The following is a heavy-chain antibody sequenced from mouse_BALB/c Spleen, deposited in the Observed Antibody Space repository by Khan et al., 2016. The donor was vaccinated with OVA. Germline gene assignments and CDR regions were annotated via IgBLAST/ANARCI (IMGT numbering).Heavy chain of an antibody. CDR2: INPSNGGT. CDR1: GYTFTSYY. J-gene: IGHJ3*01. CDR3: TRSGGGTFAY. D-gene: IGHD3-1*01. Sequence: QVQLKQSGAELVKPGASVKLSCKASGYTFTSYYMYWVKQRPGQGLEWLGGINPSNGGTYFNEKFKSKATLTVDKASSTAYMQHSSLTSEDSAVYYWTRSGGGTFAYWGQGTLVTVSA. V-gene: IGHV1S81*02.